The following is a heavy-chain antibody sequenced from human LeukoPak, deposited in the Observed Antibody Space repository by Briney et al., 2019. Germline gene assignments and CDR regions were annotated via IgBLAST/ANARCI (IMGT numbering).Heavy chain of an antibody. CDR2: SRNRANSYTT. CDR3: SEYNSKDAFNI. V-gene: IGHV3-72*01. CDR1: GFTISDNY. Sequence: GGSLRLFCAASGFTISDNYMSWVRQAPGKGLEWVGRSRNRANSYTTDYGAPVKGRFTISRDDSKNTLYLQMNSLKNEDTAVYYCSEYNSKDAFNIWGQGTMVTVSS. J-gene: IGHJ3*02. D-gene: IGHD1-1*01.